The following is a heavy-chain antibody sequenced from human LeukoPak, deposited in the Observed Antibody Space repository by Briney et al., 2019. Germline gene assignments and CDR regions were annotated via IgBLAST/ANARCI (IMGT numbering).Heavy chain of an antibody. V-gene: IGHV3-7*01. CDR3: ARGTIAARPGYFDY. Sequence: GGCLRLSCAASGFTFSSYWMSWVRQAPGKGLEWVANIKQDGSEKYYVDSVKGRFTISRDNAKNSLYLQMNSLRAEDTAVYYCARGTIAARPGYFDYWGQGTLVTVSS. D-gene: IGHD6-6*01. CDR2: IKQDGSEK. J-gene: IGHJ4*02. CDR1: GFTFSSYW.